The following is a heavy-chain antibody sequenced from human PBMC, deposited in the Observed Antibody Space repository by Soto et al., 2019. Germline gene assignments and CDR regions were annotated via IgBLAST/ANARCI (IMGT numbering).Heavy chain of an antibody. J-gene: IGHJ4*02. CDR2: VSYDGGEQ. V-gene: IGHV3-30*18. CDR1: GFTFNTYG. D-gene: IGHD6-6*01. Sequence: HPGGSLRLSCAASGFTFNTYGMHWVRQAPGKGLEWVAAVSYDGGEQHFADSVKGRFTVSRDNSKNTLYLQMNSLRTEDTALYYCAQGHQPIIVARPPVHWGPGTLVTVSS. CDR3: AQGHQPIIVARPPVH.